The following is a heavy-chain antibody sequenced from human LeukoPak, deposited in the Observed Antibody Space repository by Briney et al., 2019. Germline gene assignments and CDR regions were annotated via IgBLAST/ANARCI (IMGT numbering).Heavy chain of an antibody. CDR3: ARGQAWDSSGYYPEYFDY. V-gene: IGHV4-59*12. J-gene: IGHJ4*02. CDR2: IYHSGST. Sequence: SETLSLTCTVSGGSISSYYWSWIRQPPGKGLEWIGYIYHSGSTNYNPSLKSRVTISVDTSKNQFSLKLSSVTAADTAVYYCARGQAWDSSGYYPEYFDYWGQGTLVTVSS. CDR1: GGSISSYY. D-gene: IGHD3-22*01.